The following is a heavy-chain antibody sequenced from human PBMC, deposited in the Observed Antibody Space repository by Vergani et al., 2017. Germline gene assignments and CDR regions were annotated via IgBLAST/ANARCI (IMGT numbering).Heavy chain of an antibody. CDR1: GYSFTSYW. V-gene: IGHV5-51*03. CDR3: ARYRRYSSSWEAFDY. CDR2: IYPGDADT. J-gene: IGHJ4*02. Sequence: EVQLVQSGAEVKKPGESLKISCKGSGYSFTSYWIGWVRQMPGKGMEWMGIIYPGDADTRYSPYFQGQVTISADKSISTAYLLWSSLKCSDTAMYYCARYRRYSSSWEAFDYWGQGTLVTVSS. D-gene: IGHD6-13*01.